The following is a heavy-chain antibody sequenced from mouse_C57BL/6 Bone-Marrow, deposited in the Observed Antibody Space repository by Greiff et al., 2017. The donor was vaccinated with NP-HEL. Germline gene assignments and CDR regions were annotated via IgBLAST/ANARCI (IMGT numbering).Heavy chain of an antibody. V-gene: IGHV1-4*01. J-gene: IGHJ2*01. CDR1: GYTFTSYT. D-gene: IGHD1-1*01. CDR3: ARIHYYGSSPYYFDY. CDR2: INPSSGYT. Sequence: QVQLQQSGAELARPGASVKMSCKASGYTFTSYTMHWVKQRPGQGLEWIGYINPSSGYTKYNQKFKDKATLTADKSSSTAYMQLSSLTSEDSAVYYCARIHYYGSSPYYFDYWGQGTTLTVSS.